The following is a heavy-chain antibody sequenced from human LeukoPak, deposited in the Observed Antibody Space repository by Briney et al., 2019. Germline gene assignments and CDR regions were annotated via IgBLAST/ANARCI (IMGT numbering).Heavy chain of an antibody. V-gene: IGHV1-69*13. D-gene: IGHD1/OR15-1a*01. J-gene: IGHJ3*02. CDR2: IIPIFGTA. CDR1: GGTFSSYA. Sequence: RASVKVSCKASGGTFSSYAISWVRQAPGQGLEWMGGIIPIFGTANYAQKFQGRVTITADESTSTAYMELSSLRSEDTAVYYCARTQLEQLRVIGAFDIWGQGTMVTVSS. CDR3: ARTQLEQLRVIGAFDI.